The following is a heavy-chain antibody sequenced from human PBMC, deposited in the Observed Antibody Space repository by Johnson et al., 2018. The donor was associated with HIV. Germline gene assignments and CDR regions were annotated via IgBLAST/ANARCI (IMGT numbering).Heavy chain of an antibody. CDR2: IGTAGDT. Sequence: VHLVESGGGVVQPGRSLRLSCAASGFTFSNYHIHWVRQATGKGLEWVSTIGTAGDTYYVGSVKGRFTISRENVKNSLYLQMNSLRAGDTAVYYCARGGSRTTIFGVDINLGGFDIWGQGTRVTVSS. CDR1: GFTFSNYH. D-gene: IGHD3-3*01. J-gene: IGHJ3*02. CDR3: ARGGSRTTIFGVDINLGGFDI. V-gene: IGHV3-13*01.